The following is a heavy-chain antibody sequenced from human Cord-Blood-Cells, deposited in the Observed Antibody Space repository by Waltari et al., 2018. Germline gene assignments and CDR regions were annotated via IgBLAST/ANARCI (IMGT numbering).Heavy chain of an antibody. Sequence: EVQLVQSGEEVKKHGGSLKISSKGSGYSFTSYWIGWVSQMLGKGLEWMGIIYPGDSDTRYIPSFQGQVTIAADKSISTAYLQWSSLKASDTAMYYCVVLELRLVDYYYGMDVWGQGTTVTVSS. CDR2: IYPGDSDT. J-gene: IGHJ6*02. V-gene: IGHV5-51*01. D-gene: IGHD1-7*01. CDR1: GYSFTSYW. CDR3: VVLELRLVDYYYGMDV.